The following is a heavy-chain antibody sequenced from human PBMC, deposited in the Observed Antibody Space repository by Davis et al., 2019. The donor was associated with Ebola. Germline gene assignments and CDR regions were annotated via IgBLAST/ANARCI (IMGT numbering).Heavy chain of an antibody. D-gene: IGHD3-3*01. Sequence: GESLKISCAASGFTFSSYSMNWVRQAPGKGLEWVSYISSSSSTIYYADSVKGRFTISRDNAKNSLYLQMNSLRDEDTAVYYCARDGHQLPHYDFWSGYYPTYYYYYYMDVWGKGTTVTVSS. J-gene: IGHJ6*03. V-gene: IGHV3-48*02. CDR3: ARDGHQLPHYDFWSGYYPTYYYYYYMDV. CDR1: GFTFSSYS. CDR2: ISSSSSTI.